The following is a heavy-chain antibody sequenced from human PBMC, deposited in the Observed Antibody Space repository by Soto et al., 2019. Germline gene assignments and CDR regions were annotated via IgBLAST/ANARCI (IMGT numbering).Heavy chain of an antibody. Sequence: QGQLVESGGGVVQPGRSLRLSCAASGFTFSGDGMHWVRQAPGKGLEWVAVIWYDGNYKYYAESVKGRFTISRDNSKNTLYLQMNSLRAEDTAVYYCARVASGYDPFDYWGQGALVTVSS. CDR3: ARVASGYDPFDY. CDR2: IWYDGNYK. V-gene: IGHV3-33*01. J-gene: IGHJ4*02. CDR1: GFTFSGDG. D-gene: IGHD5-12*01.